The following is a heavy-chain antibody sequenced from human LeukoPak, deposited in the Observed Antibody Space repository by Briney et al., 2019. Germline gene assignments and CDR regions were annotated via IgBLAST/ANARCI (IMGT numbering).Heavy chain of an antibody. D-gene: IGHD2-2*01. V-gene: IGHV5-51*01. Sequence: GESLKISCKGSGYNFTNFWIGWVRQMPGTGLEWIGIIYPGDSDTRYNASFQGQVTISADKFISTAYLQRSSLKASDTAIYYCARMGWDCSSTSCYLGWFDPWGQGTPVTVSS. CDR3: ARMGWDCSSTSCYLGWFDP. CDR1: GYNFTNFW. J-gene: IGHJ5*02. CDR2: IYPGDSDT.